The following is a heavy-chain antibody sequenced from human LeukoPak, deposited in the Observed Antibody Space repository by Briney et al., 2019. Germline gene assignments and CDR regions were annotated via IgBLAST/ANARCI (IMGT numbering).Heavy chain of an antibody. V-gene: IGHV3-21*01. J-gene: IGHJ4*01. CDR2: ISSSTSYI. D-gene: IGHD3-9*01. CDR1: GFTFSSYT. CDR3: ARCRSGSPVFWDY. Sequence: GGSLRLSCEASGFTFSSYTMNWVRQAPGKGLEWVSSISSSTSYIYYADSVKGRLTISRDNAKNSLYLQMNSLRAEDTAVYYCARCRSGSPVFWDYWGQGTLVTVSS.